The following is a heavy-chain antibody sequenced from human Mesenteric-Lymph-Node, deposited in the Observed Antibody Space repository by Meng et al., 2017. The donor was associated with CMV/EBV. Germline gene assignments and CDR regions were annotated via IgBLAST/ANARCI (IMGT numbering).Heavy chain of an antibody. V-gene: IGHV3-21*01. J-gene: IGHJ4*02. CDR1: GFIFSSKN. CDR2: ISSSSSYI. Sequence: GESLKISCAASGFIFSSKNMNWVRQAPGKGLEWVSSISSSSSYIYYADSVKGRFTISRNNAKNSLYLQMNNLRAEDTAVYYCASGGNSGYYYFDYWGQGTLVTVSS. D-gene: IGHD3-3*01. CDR3: ASGGNSGYYYFDY.